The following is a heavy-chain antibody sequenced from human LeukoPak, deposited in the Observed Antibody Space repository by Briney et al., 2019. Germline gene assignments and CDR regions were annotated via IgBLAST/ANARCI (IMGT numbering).Heavy chain of an antibody. CDR3: ARERIWFGHNWFDP. J-gene: IGHJ5*02. D-gene: IGHD3-10*01. Sequence: SETLSLTCTVSGGSISSGGYYWSWIRQPPGKGLEWIGYIYHSGSTYYNPSLKSRVTISVDRSKNQFSLKLSSVTAADTAVYYCARERIWFGHNWFDPWGQGTLVTVSS. V-gene: IGHV4-30-2*01. CDR1: GGSISSGGYY. CDR2: IYHSGST.